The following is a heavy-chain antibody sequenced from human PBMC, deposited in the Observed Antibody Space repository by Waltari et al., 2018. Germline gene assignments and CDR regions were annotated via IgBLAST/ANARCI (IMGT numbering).Heavy chain of an antibody. V-gene: IGHV3-73*01. CDR1: GFTFSGSA. D-gene: IGHD6-19*01. J-gene: IGHJ4*02. Sequence: EVQLVESGGGLVQPGGSLKLSCAATGFTFSGSAMHWVRQASGKGVDGVGRIRSKSNSYATAYAASVKGRFTISGDDSKNTAYLQMNRLKSEDTAVYYCTRIAVAGSGYWGQGTLVTVSS. CDR3: TRIAVAGSGY. CDR2: IRSKSNSYAT.